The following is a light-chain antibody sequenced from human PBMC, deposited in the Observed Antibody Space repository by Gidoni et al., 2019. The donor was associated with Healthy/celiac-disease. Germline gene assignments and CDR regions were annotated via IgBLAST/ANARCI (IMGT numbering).Light chain of an antibody. V-gene: IGKV2-28*01. Sequence: DIVMTQSPLSLPVTPGEPASISCRSSQSLLHSNGYNYLDWYLQKPGQSPQLLIYLGSNRAYGVHDRFSGSGSGTDFTLKISRVEAEDVGVYYCMQALQTPRTFGQGTKVEIK. CDR2: LGS. CDR1: QSLLHSNGYNY. CDR3: MQALQTPRT. J-gene: IGKJ1*01.